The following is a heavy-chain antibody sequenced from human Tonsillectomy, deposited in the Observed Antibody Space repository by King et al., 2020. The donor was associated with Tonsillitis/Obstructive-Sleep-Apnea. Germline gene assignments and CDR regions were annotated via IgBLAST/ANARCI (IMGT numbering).Heavy chain of an antibody. CDR1: GDSTSNTNYY. V-gene: IGHV4-39*01. J-gene: IGHJ6*03. Sequence: QLQESGPGLVKPSETLSLTCTVSGDSTSNTNYYWGWIRQPPGKGLEWIASIYYSGSTYYNPSLKGRVTISVDTSKNQFSLKLTSVTAADTAVYYCASERWSQDYYYYYYMDVWAKGTTVTVSS. CDR3: ASERWSQDYYYYYYMDV. CDR2: IYYSGST. D-gene: IGHD6-13*01.